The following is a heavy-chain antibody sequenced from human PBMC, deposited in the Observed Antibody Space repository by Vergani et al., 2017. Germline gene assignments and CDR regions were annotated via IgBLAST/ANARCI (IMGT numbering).Heavy chain of an antibody. CDR1: GFTFSSDA. CDR2: INRGSTT. CDR3: AKEGRSGITPFVAD. V-gene: IGHV3-23*01. Sequence: EVQLLESGGGLVQPGGSLRVSCAASGFTFSSDAMSWVRQAPGKGLEWVSAINRGSTTYYADSVKGRFTISRDNSKNTVFLQINSLRAEDTAVYYCAKEGRSGITPFVADWGQGTLVTVSS. J-gene: IGHJ4*02. D-gene: IGHD1-14*01.